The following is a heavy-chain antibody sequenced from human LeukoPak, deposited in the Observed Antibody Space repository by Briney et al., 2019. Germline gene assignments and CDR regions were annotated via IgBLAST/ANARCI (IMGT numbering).Heavy chain of an antibody. J-gene: IGHJ4*02. D-gene: IGHD5-18*01. CDR2: INGYDSST. CDR1: GFTFVSYW. CDR3: ARDAPGNTALDY. Sequence: GGSLRLSCAASGFTFVSYWMHWVRQAPGKGLVWVSRINGYDSSTDFADSVKGRFTISRDNAKNTLYLQMNSLRAEDTAVYYCARDAPGNTALDYWGQGTLVTVSS. V-gene: IGHV3-74*01.